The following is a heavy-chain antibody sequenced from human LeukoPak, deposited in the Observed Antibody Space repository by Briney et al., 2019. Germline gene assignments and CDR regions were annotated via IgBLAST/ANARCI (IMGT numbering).Heavy chain of an antibody. V-gene: IGHV5-51*01. Sequence: GESLKISCQGSGYSFTDYWIGWVRQMPGKGLEWMGIIYPTDSDTRYSPSFQGQVTISADRSISTAYLQWSSLKASDTAIYYCARQGAAGKYYYYYMDVWGKGTTVTVSS. D-gene: IGHD6-13*01. CDR1: GYSFTDYW. J-gene: IGHJ6*03. CDR3: ARQGAAGKYYYYYMDV. CDR2: IYPTDSDT.